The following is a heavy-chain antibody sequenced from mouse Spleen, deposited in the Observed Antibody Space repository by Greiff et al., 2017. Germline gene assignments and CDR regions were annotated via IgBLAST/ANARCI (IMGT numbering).Heavy chain of an antibody. CDR3: ARDLAWFAY. J-gene: IGHJ3*01. CDR1: GFTFSSYA. V-gene: IGHV5-4*01. Sequence: EVHLVESGGGLVKPGGSLKLTCAASGFTFSSYAMSWVRQTPEKRLAWVATISDGGSYTYYPDNVKGRFTISRDNTKNNLYLQMSHLKSEDTAMYYCARDLAWFAYWGQGTLVTVSA. CDR2: ISDGGSYT.